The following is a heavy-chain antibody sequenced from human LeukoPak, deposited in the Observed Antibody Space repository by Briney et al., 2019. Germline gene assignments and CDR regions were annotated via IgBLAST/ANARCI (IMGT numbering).Heavy chain of an antibody. J-gene: IGHJ4*02. CDR1: GFTFDDYA. V-gene: IGHV3-9*01. CDR2: ISWNSGSI. CDR3: AKDMELAVAGIGDY. D-gene: IGHD6-19*01. Sequence: SGRSLRLSCAASGFTFDDYAMHWVRQAPGKGLEWVSGISWNSGSIGYADSAKGRFTISKDNAKNSLYLQMNSLRAEDTALYYCAKDMELAVAGIGDYWGQGTLVTVSS.